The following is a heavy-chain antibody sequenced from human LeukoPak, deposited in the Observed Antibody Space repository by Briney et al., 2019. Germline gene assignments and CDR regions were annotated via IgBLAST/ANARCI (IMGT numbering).Heavy chain of an antibody. CDR2: ISSSSSYI. J-gene: IGHJ3*02. Sequence: GGSLRLSCAASGFTFSSYSMNWVRQAPGKGLEWVSSISSSSSYIYYADSVKGRFTISRDNAKNSLYLQMNSLRAEDTAVYYCARSFRLDAFGIWGQGTMVTVSS. V-gene: IGHV3-21*01. CDR1: GFTFSSYS. CDR3: ARSFRLDAFGI. D-gene: IGHD6-13*01.